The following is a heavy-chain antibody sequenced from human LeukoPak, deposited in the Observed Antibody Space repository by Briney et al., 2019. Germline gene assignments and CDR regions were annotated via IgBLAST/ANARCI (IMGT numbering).Heavy chain of an antibody. J-gene: IGHJ4*02. V-gene: IGHV5-51*01. CDR1: GYSVTSYW. CDR2: IYSGDSDT. Sequence: GESLKISCKGSGYSVTSYWFCCVRQMPGKSLEWMGTIYSGDSDTRYSPSFQAQVPTSADKSISTAYLQSSSLTASDTAMYYCARLSASYYFDYWGQGTLVTVSS. CDR3: ARLSASYYFDY. D-gene: IGHD1-26*01.